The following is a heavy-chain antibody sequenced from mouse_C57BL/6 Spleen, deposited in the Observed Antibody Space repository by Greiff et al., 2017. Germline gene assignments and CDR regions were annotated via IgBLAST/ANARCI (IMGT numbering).Heavy chain of an antibody. Sequence: VQLQQSGADLAKPGASVKLSCTASGYTFTSYWMHWVKQRPGQGLEWIGYINPSGGYTNYIPSFKDKSTFTADKSSSTAYMQLSSLTYEDSADYYCASFYDGYEPWYVDVWGTGTTVTVAS. CDR3: ASFYDGYEPWYVDV. CDR2: INPSGGYT. V-gene: IGHV1-7*01. D-gene: IGHD2-3*01. CDR1: GYTFTSYW. J-gene: IGHJ1*03.